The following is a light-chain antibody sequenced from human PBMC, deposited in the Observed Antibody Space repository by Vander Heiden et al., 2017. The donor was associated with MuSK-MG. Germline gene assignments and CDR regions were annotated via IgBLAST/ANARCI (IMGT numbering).Light chain of an antibody. Sequence: QSALTQPRSVSGSPGQSVTISCTGTSSDVGSYHYVFWYQQHPGKAPKLMIYDVSKRPSGVPDRFSGSKSGNTASLTISGLQAEDEADYYCCSYAGSYTFVFGTGTKVTVL. CDR3: CSYAGSYTFV. J-gene: IGLJ1*01. V-gene: IGLV2-11*01. CDR2: DVS. CDR1: SSDVGSYHY.